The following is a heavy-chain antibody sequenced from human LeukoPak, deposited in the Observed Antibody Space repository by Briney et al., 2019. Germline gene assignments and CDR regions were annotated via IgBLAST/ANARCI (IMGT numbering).Heavy chain of an antibody. J-gene: IGHJ5*02. V-gene: IGHV1-18*01. CDR1: GYTFTSYG. Sequence: ASVKVSCKASGYTFTSYGISWVRQAPGQGLEWMGWISGYNGNTNYAQKFQGRGTMTTDTSTNTAYMELRSLRSDDTAVYYCTREATGYSWFDPWGQGTLVTVSS. D-gene: IGHD3-9*01. CDR2: ISGYNGNT. CDR3: TREATGYSWFDP.